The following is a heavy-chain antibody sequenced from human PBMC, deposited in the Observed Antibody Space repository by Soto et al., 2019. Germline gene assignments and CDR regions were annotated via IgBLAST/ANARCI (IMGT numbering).Heavy chain of an antibody. J-gene: IGHJ6*02. D-gene: IGHD2-2*01. CDR1: GFTFSSYA. CDR3: AKDRRRYCSSTSCPHYGMDV. CDR2: ISGSGGST. Sequence: GGSLRLSCAASGFTFSSYAMSWVRQAPGKGLEWVSAISGSGGSTYYADSVKGRFTISRDNSENTLYLQMNSLRAEDTAVYYCAKDRRRYCSSTSCPHYGMDVWGQGTTVTVSS. V-gene: IGHV3-23*01.